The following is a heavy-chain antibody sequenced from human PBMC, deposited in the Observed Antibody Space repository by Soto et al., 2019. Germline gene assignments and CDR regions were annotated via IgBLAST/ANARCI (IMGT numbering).Heavy chain of an antibody. CDR3: SKDDFTDRGDDYFGY. J-gene: IGHJ4*02. Sequence: PGGSLRLSCAASGFTFSSYAMSWVRQAPGKVLEWVAGIGASGDITWYADSVKGRLAISRDNSNNTLYLQLNSLRFEDTAVYYCSKDDFTDRGDDYFGYWGPGTLVTVSS. V-gene: IGHV3-23*01. CDR1: GFTFSSYA. CDR2: IGASGDIT. D-gene: IGHD2-21*02.